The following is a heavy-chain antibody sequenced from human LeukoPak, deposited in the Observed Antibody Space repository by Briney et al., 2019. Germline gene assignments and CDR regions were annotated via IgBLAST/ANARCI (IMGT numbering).Heavy chain of an antibody. CDR3: ARDYDFWSGYYDDAFDI. J-gene: IGHJ3*02. D-gene: IGHD3-3*01. CDR2: IIPIFGTA. Sequence: GASVKVSCKASGGTFSSYAISWVRQAPGQGLEWMGGIIPIFGTANYAQKFQGRATITADKSTSTAYMELSSLRSEDTAVYYCARDYDFWSGYYDDAFDIWGQGTMVTVSS. V-gene: IGHV1-69*06. CDR1: GGTFSSYA.